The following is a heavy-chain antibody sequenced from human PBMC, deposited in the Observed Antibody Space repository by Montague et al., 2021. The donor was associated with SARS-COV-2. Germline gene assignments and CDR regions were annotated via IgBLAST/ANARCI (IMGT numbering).Heavy chain of an antibody. CDR2: VLYDKGT. J-gene: IGHJ4*02. D-gene: IGHD3-3*01. Sequence: SETLSLTCTVSGVSVTDYYWSWIRQPPGKGLEWVGDVLYDKGTNFNPSLKSRVAISVDTSKNQFSLRQTSVTAADTAFYYCVRHSQQYGWNGLPDFWGQGTLVTVSS. CDR3: VRHSQQYGWNGLPDF. CDR1: GVSVTDYY. V-gene: IGHV4-59*08.